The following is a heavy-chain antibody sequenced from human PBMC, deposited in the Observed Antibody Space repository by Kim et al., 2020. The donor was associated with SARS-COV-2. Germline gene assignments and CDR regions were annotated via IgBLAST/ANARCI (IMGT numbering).Heavy chain of an antibody. D-gene: IGHD6-13*01. CDR1: GGSISSSNW. CDR3: ARYPGPDHHRDRKQQLEGFDY. CDR2: IYHSGST. J-gene: IGHJ4*02. V-gene: IGHV4-4*02. Sequence: SETLSLTCAVSGGSISSSNWWSWVRQPPGKGLEWIGEIYHSGSTNYNPSLKSRVTISVDKSKNQFSLKLSSVTAADTAVYYCARYPGPDHHRDRKQQLEGFDYWGQGTLVTVSS.